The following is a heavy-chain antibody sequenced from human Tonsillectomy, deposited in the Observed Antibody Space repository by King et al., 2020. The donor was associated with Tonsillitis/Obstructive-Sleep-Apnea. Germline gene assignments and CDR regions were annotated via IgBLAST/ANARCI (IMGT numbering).Heavy chain of an antibody. CDR2: ISGSGGST. CDR1: GVTFSSYA. Sequence: VQLVESGGGLVQPGGSLRLSCAASGVTFSSYAMSWVRQAPGKGLEWVAAISGSGGSTYYADSVKGRFTISRDNSKNTLYLRMNTLSAEDTAVYYCANEVIFARLGFDYWGQGTLVTVSS. V-gene: IGHV3-23*04. D-gene: IGHD2-21*01. CDR3: ANEVIFARLGFDY. J-gene: IGHJ4*02.